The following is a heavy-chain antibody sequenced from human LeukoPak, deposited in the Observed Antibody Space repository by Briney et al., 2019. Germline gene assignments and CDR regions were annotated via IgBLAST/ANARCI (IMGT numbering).Heavy chain of an antibody. D-gene: IGHD3-10*01. CDR3: AKIPPLWFGAST. V-gene: IGHV3-23*01. CDR1: GFTFSSYA. J-gene: IGHJ5*02. Sequence: GGSLRLSCAASGFTFSSYAMSWVRQAPGKGLEWGSAISGSGGSTYYADSLKCRFTISRDNAKNTAYLPMHSLRADDTGLYYCAKIPPLWFGASTWGQGTLVTVSS. CDR2: ISGSGGST.